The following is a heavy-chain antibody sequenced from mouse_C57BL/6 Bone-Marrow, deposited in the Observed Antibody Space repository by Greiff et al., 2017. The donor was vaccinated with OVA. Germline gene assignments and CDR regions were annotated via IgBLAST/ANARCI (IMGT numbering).Heavy chain of an antibody. CDR1: GYTFTDYY. Sequence: EVHLVESGPVLVKPGASVKMSCKASGYTFTDYYMNWVKQSHGKSLEWIGVINPYNGGTSYNQKFKGKATLTVDKSSSTAYMELNSLTSEDSAVYDCALDSSGPWFAYWGQGTLVTVSA. CDR3: ALDSSGPWFAY. V-gene: IGHV1-19*01. J-gene: IGHJ3*01. D-gene: IGHD3-2*02. CDR2: INPYNGGT.